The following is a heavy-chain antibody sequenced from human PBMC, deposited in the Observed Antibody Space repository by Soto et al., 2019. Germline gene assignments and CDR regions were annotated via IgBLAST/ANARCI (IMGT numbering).Heavy chain of an antibody. CDR1: GFSLSTYGVG. V-gene: IGHV2-5*02. CDR3: AHRPGFSMSFDY. J-gene: IGHJ4*02. D-gene: IGHD3-22*01. Sequence: SGPTLVNPTQTPTLTCTFSGFSLSTYGVGVAWVRQPPGKALEWLALIYWDDDKRYSPSLETRLTITKDTSKNHVVLTMTNMDPVDTGTYYCAHRPGFSMSFDYWGQGALVTVSS. CDR2: IYWDDDK.